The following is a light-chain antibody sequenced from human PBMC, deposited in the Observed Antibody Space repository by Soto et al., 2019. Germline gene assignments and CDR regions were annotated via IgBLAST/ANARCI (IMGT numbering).Light chain of an antibody. CDR3: CSYAGSTTYVV. J-gene: IGLJ2*01. Sequence: QSALTQPASVSGSPGQSITISCTGTSSDVGTYNLVSWYQQHPGKAPKLMISEDSKRPSGVSSRFSGSKSGNTASLTISGLQAEDEADYYCCSYAGSTTYVVFGGGTKLTVL. V-gene: IGLV2-23*01. CDR2: EDS. CDR1: SSDVGTYNL.